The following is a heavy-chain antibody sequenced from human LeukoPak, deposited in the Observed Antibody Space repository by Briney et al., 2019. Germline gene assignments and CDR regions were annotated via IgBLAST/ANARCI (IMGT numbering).Heavy chain of an antibody. CDR3: LIIKIGGSSQQ. Sequence: GGSLRLSCAASGFTFSNYWIHWVRQVPGERLVWVSRINNDGTITTYAASVKGRFTISRDNAQNTFYLQMDSLRAEDTAVYYCLIIKIGGSSQQWGQGTLVTVSS. J-gene: IGHJ1*01. CDR2: INNDGTIT. D-gene: IGHD2/OR15-2a*01. V-gene: IGHV3-74*01. CDR1: GFTFSNYW.